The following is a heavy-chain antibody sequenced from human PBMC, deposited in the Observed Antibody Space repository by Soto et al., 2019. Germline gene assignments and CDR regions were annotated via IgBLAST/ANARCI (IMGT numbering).Heavy chain of an antibody. D-gene: IGHD1-1*01. V-gene: IGHV3-7*03. CDR1: GFTSSGYW. CDR3: ARARDGYNFLYEPT. J-gene: IGHJ4*02. Sequence: EVQLIQSGGGLVQPGGSLRLCCGVSGFTSSGYWMTWVRQAPGKGLGWVANINQDGSEKYYVDSVKGRFTISRDNSKNKLYLQMNSLSAEDTAVYYCARARDGYNFLYEPTWGQGTLVTVSS. CDR2: INQDGSEK.